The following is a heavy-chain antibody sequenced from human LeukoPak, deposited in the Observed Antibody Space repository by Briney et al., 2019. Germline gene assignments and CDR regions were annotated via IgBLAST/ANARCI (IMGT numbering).Heavy chain of an antibody. CDR1: GFTFSDYY. CDR3: ARAGSGWYFDY. CDR2: ISSSSSYT. Sequence: GGSLRLSCAASGFTFSDYYMSWIRQAPGKGLEWVPYISSSSSYTNYADSVKGRFTISRDNAKNSLYLQMNSLRAEDTAVYYCARAGSGWYFDYWGQGTLVTVSS. V-gene: IGHV3-11*03. J-gene: IGHJ4*02. D-gene: IGHD6-19*01.